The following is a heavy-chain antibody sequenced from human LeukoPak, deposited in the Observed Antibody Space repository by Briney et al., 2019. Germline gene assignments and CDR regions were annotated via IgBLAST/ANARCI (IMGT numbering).Heavy chain of an antibody. CDR1: GFTFSDYY. V-gene: IGHV3-11*06. CDR2: ISSSSSYT. CDR3: AKRGDYGFNWFDP. D-gene: IGHD4-17*01. Sequence: GGSLRLSCAASGFTFSDYYMNWIRQAPGKGLEWVSFISSSSSYTNYADSVKGRFTISRDNAKNSLYLQMNSLRAEDTAVYYCAKRGDYGFNWFDPWGQGTLVTVSS. J-gene: IGHJ5*02.